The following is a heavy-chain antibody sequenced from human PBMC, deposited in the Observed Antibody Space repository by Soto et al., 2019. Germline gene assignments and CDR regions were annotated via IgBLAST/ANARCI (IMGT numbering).Heavy chain of an antibody. D-gene: IGHD3-22*01. J-gene: IGHJ4*02. CDR2: ISNDGSSK. CDR1: GFTFSSLG. Sequence: PGGSLRLSCAASGFTFSSLGMHWVRQAPGKGLEWVAIISNDGSSKYYADSVKGRFTISRDNSKNTLDLQLNSLRTEDTAVYYCGKEIGDRSDYPFEYGGQVPLVTASS. CDR3: GKEIGDRSDYPFEY. V-gene: IGHV3-30*18.